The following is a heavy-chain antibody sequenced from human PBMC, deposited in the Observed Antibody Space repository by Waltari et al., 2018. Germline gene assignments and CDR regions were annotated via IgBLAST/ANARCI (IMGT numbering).Heavy chain of an antibody. CDR1: GYSISSGYY. V-gene: IGHV4-38-2*01. D-gene: IGHD5-12*01. Sequence: QVQLQESGPGLVKPSETLSLTCAVSGYSISSGYYWGWIRQPPGKGLAWIGSIYHSGSTYYNPSHKSRVTIAVDTSKNQFSLKLSSVTAADTAVYYCARLVEMATIWHNWFDPWGQGTLVTVSS. CDR3: ARLVEMATIWHNWFDP. CDR2: IYHSGST. J-gene: IGHJ5*02.